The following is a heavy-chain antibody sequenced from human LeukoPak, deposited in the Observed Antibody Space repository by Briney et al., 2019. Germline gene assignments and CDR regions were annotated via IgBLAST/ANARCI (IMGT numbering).Heavy chain of an antibody. J-gene: IGHJ4*02. CDR1: GGSISSYY. Sequence: SETLSLTCTVSGGSISSYYWTWIRQPPGKGLEWIGYIYYSGSTNYSPSLESRVTISVDTSKNQFSLKLTSVTAADTAVYYCAVLRWFGELSVHTFDYWGQGSLVTVSS. V-gene: IGHV4-59*08. D-gene: IGHD3-10*01. CDR2: IYYSGST. CDR3: AVLRWFGELSVHTFDY.